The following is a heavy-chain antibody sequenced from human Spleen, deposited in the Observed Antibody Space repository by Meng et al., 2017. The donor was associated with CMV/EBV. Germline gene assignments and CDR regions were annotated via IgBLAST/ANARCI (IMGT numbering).Heavy chain of an antibody. Sequence: SVKVSCKASGGTFSNYGFTWVRQAPGQRLEWMGAFIPMFDTANYAQKLQGRATMTADKSTSTAYMELTSLTSEDTALYYCARRLMGGTIYDSWGQGTLVTVSS. V-gene: IGHV1-69*06. CDR2: FIPMFDTA. CDR1: GGTFSNYG. D-gene: IGHD1-7*01. J-gene: IGHJ5*01. CDR3: ARRLMGGTIYDS.